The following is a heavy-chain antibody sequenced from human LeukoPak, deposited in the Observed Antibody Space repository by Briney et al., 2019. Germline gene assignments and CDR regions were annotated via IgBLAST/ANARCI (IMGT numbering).Heavy chain of an antibody. J-gene: IGHJ4*02. CDR3: ARASDCSGGSCPISY. CDR2: IIPIFGTA. V-gene: IGHV1-69*05. Sequence: GASVKVSCKASGGTFSSYAISWVRQAPGQGLEWMGRIIPIFGTANYAQKFQGRVTITTDESTSTAYMELSSLRSEDTAVYYCARASDCSGGSCPISYSGQGTLVTVSS. D-gene: IGHD2-15*01. CDR1: GGTFSSYA.